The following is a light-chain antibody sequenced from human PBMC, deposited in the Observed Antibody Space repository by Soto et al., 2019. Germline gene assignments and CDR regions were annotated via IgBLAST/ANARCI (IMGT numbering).Light chain of an antibody. Sequence: DIQMTQSPSSLSASVGDRVTITCRASQSISSYLNWYQQKPGKAPKLLIYAASSLQSGVPSRFSGSGSGTDFTLTISSLQPEDFATYYCQQSYSTPLVTFGPGTIVDIK. V-gene: IGKV1-39*01. J-gene: IGKJ3*01. CDR1: QSISSY. CDR3: QQSYSTPLVT. CDR2: AAS.